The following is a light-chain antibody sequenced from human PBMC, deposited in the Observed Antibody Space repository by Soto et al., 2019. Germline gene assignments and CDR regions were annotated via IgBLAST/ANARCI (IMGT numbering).Light chain of an antibody. CDR1: SSNIGAGYD. Sequence: VLTQPPSVSGAPGQRVTISCTGSSSNIGAGYDVHWYQQLPGTAPKLLIYGNSNRPSGVPDRFSGSKSGTSASLAITGLQAEDEADYYCLSYDSSLSGSVVFGGGTKLTVL. J-gene: IGLJ2*01. V-gene: IGLV1-40*01. CDR3: LSYDSSLSGSVV. CDR2: GNS.